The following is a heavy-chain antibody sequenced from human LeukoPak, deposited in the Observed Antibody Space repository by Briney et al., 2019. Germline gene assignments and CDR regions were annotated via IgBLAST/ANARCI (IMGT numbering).Heavy chain of an antibody. D-gene: IGHD3-22*01. CDR2: ISYDGSNK. V-gene: IGHV3-30-3*01. CDR3: ARDPITMIVVVPGAFDI. Sequence: GGSLRLSCAASGFTFSSYAMHWVRQAPGKGLEWVAVISYDGSNKYYADSVKGRFTISRDNSKNTLYLQMNSLRAEDTAVYYCARDPITMIVVVPGAFDIWGQGTMVTVSS. CDR1: GFTFSSYA. J-gene: IGHJ3*02.